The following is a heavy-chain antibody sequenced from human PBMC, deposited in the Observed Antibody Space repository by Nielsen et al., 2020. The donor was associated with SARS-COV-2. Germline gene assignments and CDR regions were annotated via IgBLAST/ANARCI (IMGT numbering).Heavy chain of an antibody. CDR3: VRDRGSGWSRGRNYNYFGMDV. Sequence: GGSLRLSCAASGFTFSSYGMHWVRQAPGKGLEWVAVIWYDGSNKYYADSVKGRFTISRDNSKNTLYLQMNSLRAEDTAVYYCVRDRGSGWSRGRNYNYFGMDVWGQGTTVTVSS. D-gene: IGHD6-19*01. CDR1: GFTFSSYG. V-gene: IGHV3-33*01. CDR2: IWYDGSNK. J-gene: IGHJ6*02.